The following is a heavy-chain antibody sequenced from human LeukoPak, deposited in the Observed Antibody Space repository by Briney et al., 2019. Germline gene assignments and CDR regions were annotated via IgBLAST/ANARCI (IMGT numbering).Heavy chain of an antibody. CDR1: GGSFSGYY. CDR3: ASRRGPSPSPRYFDWLLYRNAFDI. D-gene: IGHD3-9*01. V-gene: IGHV4-34*01. J-gene: IGHJ3*02. Sequence: TTSETLSLTCAVYGGSFSGYYWSWIRQPPGKGLEWIGEINHSGSTNYNPSLKSRVTISVDTSKNQFSLKLSSVTAADTAVYYCASRRGPSPSPRYFDWLLYRNAFDIWGQGTMVTVSS. CDR2: INHSGST.